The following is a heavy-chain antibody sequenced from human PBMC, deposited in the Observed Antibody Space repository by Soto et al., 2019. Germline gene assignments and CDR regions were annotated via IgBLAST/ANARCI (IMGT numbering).Heavy chain of an antibody. CDR1: GGSISSTGYY. D-gene: IGHD3-10*01. V-gene: IGHV4-39*07. J-gene: IGHJ3*01. Sequence: SETLSLTCTVSGGSISSTGYYWGWIRQPPGKGLEWIGSIYYSGSTSYNPSLQSRVTMSVDTSKNQFSLKLSSVTAADTAVYYCARVWGGAFDFWGQGTMVTVSS. CDR2: IYYSGST. CDR3: ARVWGGAFDF.